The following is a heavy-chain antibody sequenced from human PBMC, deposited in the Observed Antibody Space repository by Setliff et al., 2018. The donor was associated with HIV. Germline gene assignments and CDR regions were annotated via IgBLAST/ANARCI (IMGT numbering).Heavy chain of an antibody. Sequence: GESLKISCAASGFSFSSYWMSWVRQAPGKGLEWVANIKQDGSQKFYVDSVKGRFTISRDNAKNSVYLQMNSLRVEDTAVYYCARWPREVAEMGGAFDSWGQGTMVTVSS. J-gene: IGHJ3*02. D-gene: IGHD3-16*01. CDR1: GFSFSSYW. CDR2: IKQDGSQK. CDR3: ARWPREVAEMGGAFDS. V-gene: IGHV3-7*03.